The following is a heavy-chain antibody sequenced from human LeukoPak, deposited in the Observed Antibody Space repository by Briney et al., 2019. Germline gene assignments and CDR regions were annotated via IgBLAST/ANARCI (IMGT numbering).Heavy chain of an antibody. CDR2: INHSGYT. J-gene: IGHJ4*02. Sequence: KPSETLSLTCAVSGGSFGDFYWSWIRQPPGKGLEWIGEINHSGYTNYYPSLKSRVTISVDTSKNQFSLKLSSVTAADTAVYYCATLRVNSSSFDYWGQGTLVTVSS. CDR1: GGSFGDFY. V-gene: IGHV4-34*01. D-gene: IGHD6-13*01. CDR3: ATLRVNSSSFDY.